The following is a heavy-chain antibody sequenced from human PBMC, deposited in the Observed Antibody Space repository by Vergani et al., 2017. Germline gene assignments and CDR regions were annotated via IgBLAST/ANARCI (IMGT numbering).Heavy chain of an antibody. CDR2: ISGSSSYV. CDR1: GFSFSSYS. Sequence: EVQLVESGGGLVKPGGSLRLSCAASGFSFSSYSMNWVRQAPGKGLEWVASISGSSSYVFYRDSVEGRFTITRDNAKKSVYLQMNSLRAEDTAVYYCARDLLPGTLLLLAYWGQGTLISVSS. D-gene: IGHD1-7*01. J-gene: IGHJ4*02. V-gene: IGHV3-21*02. CDR3: ARDLLPGTLLLLAY.